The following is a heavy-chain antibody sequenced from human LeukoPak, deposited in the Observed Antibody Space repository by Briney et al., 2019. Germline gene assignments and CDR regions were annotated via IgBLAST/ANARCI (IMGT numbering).Heavy chain of an antibody. Sequence: PSETLSLPCTVSGGSISSYYWSWIRQPPGKGLEWIGYIYYSGSTNYNPSLKSRVTISVDTSKNQFSLKLSSVTAADTAVYYCARTVPRSLHPYDYWGQGTLVTVSS. CDR3: ARTVPRSLHPYDY. D-gene: IGHD1-26*01. CDR1: GGSISSYY. V-gene: IGHV4-59*01. J-gene: IGHJ4*02. CDR2: IYYSGST.